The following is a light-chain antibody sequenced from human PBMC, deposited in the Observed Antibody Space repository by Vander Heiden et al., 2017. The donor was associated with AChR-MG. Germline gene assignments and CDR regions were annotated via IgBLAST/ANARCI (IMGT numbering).Light chain of an antibody. Sequence: DIQMTQSPSTLSAPGGDRVTLTCRASQSISSWLAWYQQKPGKAPNLLIYKASTLERGVPSRFSGSGSGTDFTLTISSLQPDDFATYYCQQYNGYSTFGQGTKVEI. J-gene: IGKJ1*01. CDR1: QSISSW. CDR2: KAS. CDR3: QQYNGYST. V-gene: IGKV1-5*03.